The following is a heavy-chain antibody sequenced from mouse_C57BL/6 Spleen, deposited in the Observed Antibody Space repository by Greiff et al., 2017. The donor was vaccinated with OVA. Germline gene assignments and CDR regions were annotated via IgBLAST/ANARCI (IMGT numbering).Heavy chain of an antibody. CDR1: GYTFTSYW. CDR3: ARGRGTAQATGAMDY. Sequence: VQLQQPGAELVKPGASVKMSCKASGYTFTSYWITWVKQRPGQGLEWIGDIYPGSGSTNYNEKFKSKATLTVDTSSSTAYMQLSSLTSEDSAVYYGARGRGTAQATGAMDYWGQGTSVTVSS. V-gene: IGHV1-55*01. CDR2: IYPGSGST. D-gene: IGHD3-2*02. J-gene: IGHJ4*01.